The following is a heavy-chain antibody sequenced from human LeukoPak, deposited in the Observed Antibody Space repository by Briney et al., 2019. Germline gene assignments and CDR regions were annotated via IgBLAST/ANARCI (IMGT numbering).Heavy chain of an antibody. Sequence: PSETLSLTCTVSGGSIGSYYWSWIRQPPGKGLEWIGYIYYSGSTNYNPSLKSRVTISVDTSKKQFSLKLSSVTAADTAVYYCARAVAGTHYYYGMDVWGQGTAVTVSS. D-gene: IGHD6-19*01. CDR1: GGSIGSYY. V-gene: IGHV4-59*01. CDR2: IYYSGST. CDR3: ARAVAGTHYYYGMDV. J-gene: IGHJ6*02.